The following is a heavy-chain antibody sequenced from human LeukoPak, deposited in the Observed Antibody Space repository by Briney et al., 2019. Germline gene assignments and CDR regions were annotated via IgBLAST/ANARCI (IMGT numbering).Heavy chain of an antibody. CDR3: ARGLDVPFDY. Sequence: GGSLRLSCAASGFTFSPYAMSWVRQAPGKGLEWVSSISGDDGSTYYADSVKGRFTISRDNSKNTLFLQMNSLRAEDTAVYSCARGLDVPFDYWGQGTLVTVSS. J-gene: IGHJ4*02. V-gene: IGHV3-23*01. CDR1: GFTFSPYA. D-gene: IGHD3/OR15-3a*01. CDR2: ISGDDGST.